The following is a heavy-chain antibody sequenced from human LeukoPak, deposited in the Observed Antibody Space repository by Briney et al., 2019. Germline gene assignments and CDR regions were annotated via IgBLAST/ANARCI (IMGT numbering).Heavy chain of an antibody. V-gene: IGHV4-39*01. CDR3: ARRLLRGPVSGEDY. Sequence: SETLSLTCTVSGGSISSSSYYWGWIRQPPGKGLEWIGSIYYSGSTYYNPSLKSRVTISVDTSKNQFSLKLSSVTAADTAVYHCARRLLRGPVSGEDYWGQETLVTASS. CDR2: IYYSGST. D-gene: IGHD2-15*01. J-gene: IGHJ4*02. CDR1: GGSISSSSYY.